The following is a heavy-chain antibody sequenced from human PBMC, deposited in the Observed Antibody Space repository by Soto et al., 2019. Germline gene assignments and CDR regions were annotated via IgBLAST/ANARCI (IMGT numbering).Heavy chain of an antibody. CDR1: GFTFSSYG. V-gene: IGHV3-30*18. J-gene: IGHJ4*02. CDR2: ISYDGSNK. D-gene: IGHD2-2*01. Sequence: GSLRLSCAASGFTFSSYGMHWVRQAPGKGLEWVAVISYDGSNKYYADSVKGRFTISRDNSKNTLYLQMNSLRAEDTAVYYCAKAEDIVVVPALDYWGQGTLVTVSS. CDR3: AKAEDIVVVPALDY.